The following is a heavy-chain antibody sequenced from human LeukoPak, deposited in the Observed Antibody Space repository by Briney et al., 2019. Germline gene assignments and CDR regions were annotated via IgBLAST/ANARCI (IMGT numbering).Heavy chain of an antibody. CDR3: ARDQYYYDSSGNSFDY. V-gene: IGHV3-21*01. Sequence: GGSLRLSCAASGFTFSSYAMSWVRQAPGKGLEWVSSISSSSSYIYYADSVKGRFTISRDNAKNSLYLQMNSLRAEDTAVYYCARDQYYYDSSGNSFDYWGQGTLVTVSS. CDR1: GFTFSSYA. CDR2: ISSSSSYI. D-gene: IGHD3-22*01. J-gene: IGHJ4*02.